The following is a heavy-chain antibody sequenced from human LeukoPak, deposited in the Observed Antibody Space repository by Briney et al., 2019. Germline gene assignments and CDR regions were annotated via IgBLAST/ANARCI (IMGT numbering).Heavy chain of an antibody. Sequence: PSETLSLTCAVYGGSFSGYYWSWIRQPPGKGLEWIGEINQSGSTNYNPSLKSRVTISVDTSKNQFSLKLSSVTAADTAVYYCARIPSGYCTNGVCQNWFDPWGQGTLVTVSS. CDR1: GGSFSGYY. J-gene: IGHJ5*02. V-gene: IGHV4-34*01. D-gene: IGHD2-8*01. CDR2: INQSGST. CDR3: ARIPSGYCTNGVCQNWFDP.